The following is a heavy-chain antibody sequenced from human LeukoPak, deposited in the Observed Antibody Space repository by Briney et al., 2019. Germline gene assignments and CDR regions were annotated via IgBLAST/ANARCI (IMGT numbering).Heavy chain of an antibody. D-gene: IGHD1-20*01. CDR1: GDSFSSANYY. CDR2: VYYDGST. V-gene: IGHV4-30-4*08. J-gene: IGHJ4*02. CDR3: VRGLTGYSYFFDY. Sequence: PSETLSLTCTVSGDSFSSANYYWTWVRQPPGKGLEWIGYVYYDGSTYYHPSLQSRLAISVDTSKNQFSLNLTSVTAADTAIYYCVRGLTGYSYFFDYWGQGALVTVSS.